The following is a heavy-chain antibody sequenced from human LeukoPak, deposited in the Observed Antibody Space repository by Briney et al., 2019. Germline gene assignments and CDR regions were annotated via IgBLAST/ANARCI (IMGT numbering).Heavy chain of an antibody. V-gene: IGHV3-21*01. CDR1: GFTFSSYS. CDR3: ARQLRSGSYYEGPGY. Sequence: GGTLRLSCAVSGFTFSSYSMNWVRQAPGKGLEWVSSISSSSSYIYYADSVKGRFTISRDNAKNSLYQQMNSLRADDTAVYYCARQLRSGSYYEGPGYWGQGTLVTVSS. D-gene: IGHD1-26*01. J-gene: IGHJ4*02. CDR2: ISSSSSYI.